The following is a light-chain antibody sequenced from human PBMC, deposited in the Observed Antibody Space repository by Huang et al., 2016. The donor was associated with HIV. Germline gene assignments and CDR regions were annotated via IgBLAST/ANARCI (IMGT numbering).Light chain of an antibody. CDR3: QQYNNLPT. J-gene: IGKJ3*01. V-gene: IGKV1-33*01. CDR1: QDISNY. Sequence: DIQMTQSPSSLSASVGDRVTITCQAKQDISNYLNWYQQKPGKAPKVLIYDASHLETGVPSRFSGSGSGTDFTFTISSLQPEDIATYYCQQYNNLPTFGPGTKVHIK. CDR2: DAS.